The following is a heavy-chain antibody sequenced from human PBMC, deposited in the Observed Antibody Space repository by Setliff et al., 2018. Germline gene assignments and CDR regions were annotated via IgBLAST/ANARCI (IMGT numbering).Heavy chain of an antibody. CDR3: ARGRNVAARLLDS. V-gene: IGHV4-34*01. CDR2: INHRGST. J-gene: IGHJ4*02. Sequence: SETLSLTCAAYGGTFSVYYWTWIRQPPGKGLEWVGEINHRGSTNYNPSLKSRVTISIDASKGQFSLKLISLTAADTAVYYCARGRNVAARLLDSWGQGTLVTVSS. D-gene: IGHD6-6*01. CDR1: GGTFSVYY.